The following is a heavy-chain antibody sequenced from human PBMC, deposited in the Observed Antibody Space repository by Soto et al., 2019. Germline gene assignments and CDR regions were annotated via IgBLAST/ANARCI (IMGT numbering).Heavy chain of an antibody. D-gene: IGHD2-21*02. CDR2: ISSSSSTI. Sequence: PGGSLRLSCAASGFTFSSYSMNWVRQAPGKGLEWVSYISSSSSTIYYADSVKGRFTISRDNAKNSLYLQMNSLRDEDTAVYYCAREHYCGGDCYSRLDYSDYWGQGTLVTVSS. J-gene: IGHJ4*02. V-gene: IGHV3-48*02. CDR1: GFTFSSYS. CDR3: AREHYCGGDCYSRLDYSDY.